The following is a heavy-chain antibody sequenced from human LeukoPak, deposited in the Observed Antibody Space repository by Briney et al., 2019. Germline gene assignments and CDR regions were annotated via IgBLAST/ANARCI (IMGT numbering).Heavy chain of an antibody. CDR2: IYSGGST. J-gene: IGHJ6*02. CDR3: ARDRITFGGAGAKHYGMDV. V-gene: IGHV3-66*01. Sequence: GGSLRLSCAASGFTVSSNYMSWVRQAPGKGLEWVSVIYSGGSTYYADSVKGRFTISRDNSKNTLYLQMNSLRAEDTAVYYCARDRITFGGAGAKHYGMDVWGQGTTVTVSS. D-gene: IGHD3-16*01. CDR1: GFTVSSNY.